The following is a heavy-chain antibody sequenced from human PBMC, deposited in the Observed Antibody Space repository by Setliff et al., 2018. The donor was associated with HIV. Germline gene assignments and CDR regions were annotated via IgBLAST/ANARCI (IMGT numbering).Heavy chain of an antibody. Sequence: SETLSLTCAVHGGSFSGYYWAWIRQPPGKGLEWIGEIKHSGSTNYNPSHKSRVTISVDTAKNQFSLNLTSVTAADTAVYYCARGGFKWSGSYADYWGQGTLVTVSS. J-gene: IGHJ4*02. V-gene: IGHV4-34*01. CDR1: GGSFSGYY. CDR2: IKHSGST. D-gene: IGHD1-26*01. CDR3: ARGGFKWSGSYADY.